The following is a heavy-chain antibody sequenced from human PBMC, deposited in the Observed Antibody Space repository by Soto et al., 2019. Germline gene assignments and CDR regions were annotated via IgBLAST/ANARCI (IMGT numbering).Heavy chain of an antibody. CDR3: VARGMTYDFLSGPHPFDP. V-gene: IGHV4-34*02. J-gene: IGHJ5*02. CDR1: NGSFTDYF. Sequence: HVQLQQWGAGLLKPSETLSLTCAAHNGSFTDYFWTWIRQSPGKGLEWIGEINHRGGATYNPSLRSRVTISIDTSKNHFSLRLRSLTAADTAVYYCVARGMTYDFLSGPHPFDPWGHGTLVTVSS. D-gene: IGHD3-3*01. CDR2: INHRGGA.